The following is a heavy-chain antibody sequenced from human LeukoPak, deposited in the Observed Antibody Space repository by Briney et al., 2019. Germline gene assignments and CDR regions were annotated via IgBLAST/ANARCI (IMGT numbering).Heavy chain of an antibody. CDR3: ASPPGIAAAGLFDY. D-gene: IGHD6-13*01. CDR2: IYYSGST. J-gene: IGHJ4*02. V-gene: IGHV4-39*01. Sequence: ASETLSLTCTVSGGSISSSSYYWGWVRQPPGKGLEWIVSIYYSGSTYYNPSLKSRVTISVDTSKNQFSLKLSSVTAADTAVYYCASPPGIAAAGLFDYWGQGTLVTVSS. CDR1: GGSISSSSYY.